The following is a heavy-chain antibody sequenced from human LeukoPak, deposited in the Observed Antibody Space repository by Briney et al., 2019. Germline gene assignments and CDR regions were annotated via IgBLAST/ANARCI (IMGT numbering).Heavy chain of an antibody. V-gene: IGHV4-39*01. CDR1: GGSISSSSYY. J-gene: IGHJ6*03. CDR3: ARHRPDYGGNFPGHYYYYYMDV. CDR2: IYHSGST. D-gene: IGHD4-23*01. Sequence: KSSETPSLTCTVSGGSISSSSYYWGWIRQPPGKGLEWIGSIYHSGSTYYNPSLKSRVTISVDTSKNQFSLKLSSVTAADTAVYYCARHRPDYGGNFPGHYYYYYMDVWGKGTTVTISS.